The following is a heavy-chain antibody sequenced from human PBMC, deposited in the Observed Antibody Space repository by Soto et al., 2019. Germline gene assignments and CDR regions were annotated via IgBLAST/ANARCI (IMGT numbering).Heavy chain of an antibody. CDR1: GFRFSSYW. Sequence: GGSLRLSCAASGFRFSSYWMTWVRQAPGQGLEWVANIKQDGSEKYYVDSVEGRFTISRDNAENSLYLQMNSLRAEDTAMYYCAKVPLRPYYFDYWGQGTPVTVSS. CDR3: AKVPLRPYYFDY. CDR2: IKQDGSEK. D-gene: IGHD2-21*01. V-gene: IGHV3-7*05. J-gene: IGHJ4*02.